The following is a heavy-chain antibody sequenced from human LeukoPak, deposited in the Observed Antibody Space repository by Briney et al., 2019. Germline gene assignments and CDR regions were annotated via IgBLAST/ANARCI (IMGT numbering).Heavy chain of an antibody. Sequence: GGSLRLSCAASGFTFEDYGMHWVRQAPGKGREWVSLISGDGSTTYYADSVKGRFTISRDNIKNSLYLQMSSLSNEDTALYYFAKDMADFWSGQKDYWGQGTLVTVSS. V-gene: IGHV3-43*02. J-gene: IGHJ4*02. D-gene: IGHD3-3*01. CDR1: GFTFEDYG. CDR2: ISGDGSTT. CDR3: AKDMADFWSGQKDY.